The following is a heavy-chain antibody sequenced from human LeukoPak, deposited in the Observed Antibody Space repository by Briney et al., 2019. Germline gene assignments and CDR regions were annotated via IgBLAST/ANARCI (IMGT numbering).Heavy chain of an antibody. CDR2: IFRTGST. J-gene: IGHJ5*01. CDR3: ARRVGFYGSGSLNYFDP. Sequence: SETLSLTCAVSGGSIDSSSYYWGWIRQPPGNGLEWIGSIFRTGSTYYSASLKSRVSISVDTSKNHIALKLTSVTASDTAVYFCARRVGFYGSGSLNYFDPWGQGILVSVS. D-gene: IGHD3-10*01. CDR1: GGSIDSSSYY. V-gene: IGHV4-39*02.